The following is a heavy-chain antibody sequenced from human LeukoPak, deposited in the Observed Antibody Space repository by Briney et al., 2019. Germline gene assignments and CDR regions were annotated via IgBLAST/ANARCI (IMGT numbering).Heavy chain of an antibody. J-gene: IGHJ4*02. CDR1: GFTVCSNY. Sequence: GGSLRLLRAPSGFTVCSNYMRWVRHAPGEGLEWVSVIYSGGSTSYADSVKGRFTISRDNSRNTLYLQMNSLRAEDTAVYYCARANEWLRYFDYWGQGTLVTISS. V-gene: IGHV3-53*01. CDR2: IYSGGST. D-gene: IGHD5-12*01. CDR3: ARANEWLRYFDY.